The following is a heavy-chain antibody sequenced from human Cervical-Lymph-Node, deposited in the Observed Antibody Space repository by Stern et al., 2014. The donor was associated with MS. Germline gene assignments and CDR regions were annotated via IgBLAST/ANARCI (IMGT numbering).Heavy chain of an antibody. CDR2: IYPYDSDT. V-gene: IGHV5-51*01. Sequence: EDQLVESGAEVKKPGESLKLSCKLSGYSFTIYYIAWVRQMPGKGLEWMGVIYPYDSDTTYSPSFQGQVTISADKSITTAYLQWSSLRASDTAMYYCARHVQGFDYWGQGTLVTVSS. CDR3: ARHVQGFDY. CDR1: GYSFTIYY. J-gene: IGHJ4*02.